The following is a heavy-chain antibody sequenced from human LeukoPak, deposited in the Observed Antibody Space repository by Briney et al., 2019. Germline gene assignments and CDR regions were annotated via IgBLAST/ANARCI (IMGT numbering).Heavy chain of an antibody. CDR1: GGSISSYY. J-gene: IGHJ4*02. V-gene: IGHV4-59*01. CDR2: IYYSGCT. Sequence: PSETLSLTCTVSGGSISSYYWSWIRQPPGKGLEWIGYIYYSGCTNYNPSLKSRVTISVDTSKNQFSLKLSSVTAAVTAVYYCARDDGSGTFDYWGQGTLVTVGS. D-gene: IGHD6-19*01. CDR3: ARDDGSGTFDY.